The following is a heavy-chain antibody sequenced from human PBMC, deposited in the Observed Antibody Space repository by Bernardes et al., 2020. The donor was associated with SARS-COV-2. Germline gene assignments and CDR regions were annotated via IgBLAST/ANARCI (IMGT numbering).Heavy chain of an antibody. Sequence: ASVKVSCNASGYTFTGYFIPWMRQAPGQGLEWMGWIKPNSGGTNYAEKFQGRVTMTRDTSINTAYMELSGLKSDDTAVYFCARDKSGGGAASDNFDFWGQGTLVTVSS. CDR2: IKPNSGGT. CDR1: GYTFTGYF. D-gene: IGHD1-26*01. V-gene: IGHV1-2*02. CDR3: ARDKSGGGAASDNFDF. J-gene: IGHJ4*02.